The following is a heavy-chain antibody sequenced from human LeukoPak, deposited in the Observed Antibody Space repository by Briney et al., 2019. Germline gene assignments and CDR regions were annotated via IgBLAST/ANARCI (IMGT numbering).Heavy chain of an antibody. J-gene: IGHJ3*02. Sequence: SETLSLTCAVYGGSFSGYYWSWIRQPPGKGLEWMGEINHSGSTNYNPSLKSRVTISVATSTNQLSLKLGAVSAPGTPVCISAGDTILGVTSPFDIWGQGTMVTVSS. CDR2: INHSGST. D-gene: IGHD3-3*01. CDR3: AGDTILGVTSPFDI. V-gene: IGHV4-34*01. CDR1: GGSFSGYY.